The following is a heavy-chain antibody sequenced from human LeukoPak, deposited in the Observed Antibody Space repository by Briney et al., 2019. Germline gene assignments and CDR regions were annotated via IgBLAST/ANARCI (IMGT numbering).Heavy chain of an antibody. V-gene: IGHV3-7*01. Sequence: GGSLRLSCAASGFTFSSYWMSWVRQAPGKGLEWVANIKQDGSEKYYVDSVKGRFTISRDNAKNSLYLQMNSLRAEDTAVYYCARDQEYGSGSYYNVFGYWGQGTLVTVSS. CDR3: ARDQEYGSGSYYNVFGY. J-gene: IGHJ4*02. D-gene: IGHD3-10*01. CDR2: IKQDGSEK. CDR1: GFTFSSYW.